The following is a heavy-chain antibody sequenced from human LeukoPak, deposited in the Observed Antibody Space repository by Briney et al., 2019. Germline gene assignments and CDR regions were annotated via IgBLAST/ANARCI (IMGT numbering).Heavy chain of an antibody. D-gene: IGHD3-22*01. CDR1: GFTFSSYL. CDR2: IKQDGSEK. V-gene: IGHV3-7*01. J-gene: IGHJ4*02. Sequence: PGGSLRLSCAASGFTFSSYLMSWVRPAPGQGREWVANIKQDGSEKYYVDSVKGRFTISRDNAKNSLYLQMNSLRAEDTAVYYCARDPGDYYESSGYYYLDYWGQGTLVTLSS. CDR3: ARDPGDYYESSGYYYLDY.